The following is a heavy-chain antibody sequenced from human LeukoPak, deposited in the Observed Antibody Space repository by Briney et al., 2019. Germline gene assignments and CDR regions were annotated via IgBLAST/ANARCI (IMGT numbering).Heavy chain of an antibody. J-gene: IGHJ4*02. Sequence: ASVKVSCNASGYTFTSYDINWVRQATGQGLEWMGWMNPNSGNTGYAQKFQGRVTMTRNTSISTAYMELSSLRSEDTAVYYCARGREEEVPAAPRWDYWGQGTLVTDSS. CDR2: MNPNSGNT. CDR1: GYTFTSYD. D-gene: IGHD2-2*01. V-gene: IGHV1-8*01. CDR3: ARGREEEVPAAPRWDY.